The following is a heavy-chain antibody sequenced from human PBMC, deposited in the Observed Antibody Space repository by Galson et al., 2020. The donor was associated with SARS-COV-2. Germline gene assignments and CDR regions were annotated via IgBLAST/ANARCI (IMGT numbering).Heavy chain of an antibody. J-gene: IGHJ4*02. V-gene: IGHV3-30*18. CDR2: ISYDGSDK. Sequence: GGSLRLSCAASGFTFSSYGVHWVRQAPGKGLEWVAAISYDGSDKFYADSVKGRFTISRDNSKNKLHLQMNSLRVEDTAVYYCAKEGDSSGWYGWSDYWGQGILVTVSS. D-gene: IGHD6-19*01. CDR3: AKEGDSSGWYGWSDY. CDR1: GFTFSSYG.